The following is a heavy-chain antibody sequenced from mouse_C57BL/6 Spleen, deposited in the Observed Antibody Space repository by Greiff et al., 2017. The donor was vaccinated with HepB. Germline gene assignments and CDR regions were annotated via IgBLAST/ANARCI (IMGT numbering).Heavy chain of an antibody. D-gene: IGHD1-1*01. V-gene: IGHV6-3*01. J-gene: IGHJ2*01. Sequence: EVKVEESGGGLVQPGGSMKLSCVASGFTFSNYWMNWVRQSPEKGLEWVAQIRLKSDNYATHYAESVKGRFTISRDDSKSSVYLQMNNLRAEDTGIYYCTGAVRGYWGQGTTLTVSS. CDR3: TGAVRGY. CDR1: GFTFSNYW. CDR2: IRLKSDNYAT.